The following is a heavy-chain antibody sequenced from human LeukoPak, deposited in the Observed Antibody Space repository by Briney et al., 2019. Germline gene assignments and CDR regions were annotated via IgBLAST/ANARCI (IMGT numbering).Heavy chain of an antibody. J-gene: IGHJ4*02. V-gene: IGHV3-48*03. Sequence: AGGSLRLSCAASGFTFSSYEMNWVRQAPGKGLECVSFISSGGNTIYYADSVKGRFIISRDNAKNSLYLQMNSLRAEDSAIYYCARDHGAYWGQGTLVTVSS. D-gene: IGHD3-10*01. CDR3: ARDHGAY. CDR2: ISSGGNTI. CDR1: GFTFSSYE.